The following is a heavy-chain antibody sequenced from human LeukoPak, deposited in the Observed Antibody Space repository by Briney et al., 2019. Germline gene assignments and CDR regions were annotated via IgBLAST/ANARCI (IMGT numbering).Heavy chain of an antibody. CDR1: GYSFTGYS. V-gene: IGHV1-2*02. CDR3: ARVSANMGAGGY. J-gene: IGHJ4*02. D-gene: IGHD3-10*01. Sequence: ASVKVSCKASGYSFTGYSIHWVRQAPGQGLEWMGWISPHSGDTTYAQNFQGRVTMTRDASISTAYMELSSLTADDTAVYYCARVSANMGAGGYWGQGSLVTVFS. CDR2: ISPHSGDT.